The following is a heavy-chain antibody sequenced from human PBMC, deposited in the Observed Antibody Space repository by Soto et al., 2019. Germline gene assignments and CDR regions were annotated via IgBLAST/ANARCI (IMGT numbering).Heavy chain of an antibody. CDR1: GYTFTSYD. Sequence: QVQLVQSGAEVKKPGASVKVSCKASGYTFTSYDINWVRQATGQGLEWMGWMTPNSGNTGYAQKFQGRVTMTRNTSNSTAYMELSSLRSEDTAVYYCARGSWGYCSSTSCSEYYYMEVWGKGTTVTVSS. CDR3: ARGSWGYCSSTSCSEYYYMEV. J-gene: IGHJ6*03. V-gene: IGHV1-8*01. CDR2: MTPNSGNT. D-gene: IGHD2-2*01.